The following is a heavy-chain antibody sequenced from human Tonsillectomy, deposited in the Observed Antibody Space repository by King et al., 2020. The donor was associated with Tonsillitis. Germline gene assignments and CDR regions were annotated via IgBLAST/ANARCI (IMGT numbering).Heavy chain of an antibody. CDR2: ISYDGSNK. V-gene: IGHV3-30*18. CDR1: GFTFSSYG. J-gene: IGHJ4*02. CDR3: AKDQLVQLWGGVLGY. Sequence: VQLVESGGGVVQPGRSLRLSCAASGFTFSSYGMHWVRQAPGKGLEWVAVISYDGSNKYYADSVKGRFTISRDNSKNTLYLQMNSLRAEDTAVYYCAKDQLVQLWGGVLGYWGQGTLVTVSS. D-gene: IGHD6-13*01.